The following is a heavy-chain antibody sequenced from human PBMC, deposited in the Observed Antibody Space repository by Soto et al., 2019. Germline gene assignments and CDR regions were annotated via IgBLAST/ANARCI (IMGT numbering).Heavy chain of an antibody. Sequence: VQLVQSGAEVRRPGASVKVACKASGYTFTSYDINWVRQAPGQGLEWMGWMSPNSGDRGYAQKFQGRVTMTRDTSITTAYMELSSLRSEDTAVYYCARGWDEYSSSLTANWFDPWGQGTRVTVSS. J-gene: IGHJ5*02. CDR2: MSPNSGDR. CDR3: ARGWDEYSSSLTANWFDP. V-gene: IGHV1-8*01. CDR1: GYTFTSYD. D-gene: IGHD6-6*01.